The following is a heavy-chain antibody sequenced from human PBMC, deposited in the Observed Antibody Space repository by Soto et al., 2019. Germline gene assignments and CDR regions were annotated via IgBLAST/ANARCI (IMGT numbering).Heavy chain of an antibody. CDR2: ISSSSSTI. CDR1: GFTFSSYS. CDR3: ARDPRSLPIGYYYGMDV. J-gene: IGHJ6*02. V-gene: IGHV3-48*01. Sequence: EVQLVESGGGLVQPGGSLRLSCAASGFTFSSYSMNWVRQAPGKGLEWVSYISSSSSTIYYADSVKGRFTISRDNAKNSLYLQMNSLRAEDTAVYYCARDPRSLPIGYYYGMDVWGQGTTVTVSS. D-gene: IGHD2-2*01.